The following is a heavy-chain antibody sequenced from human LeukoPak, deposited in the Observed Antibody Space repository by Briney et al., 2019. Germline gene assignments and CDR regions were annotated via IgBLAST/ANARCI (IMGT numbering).Heavy chain of an antibody. Sequence: SETLSLTCIVSGGSISDSANYYWGWIRQPPGKGLEWIANIYYSGNTYYNPYLKSRVTMSVDTSKNQFSLKLSSVTAADTAVYYCARDVYSSGWYGGFDCWGQGTLVTVSS. V-gene: IGHV4-39*02. CDR2: IYYSGNT. D-gene: IGHD6-19*01. CDR1: GGSISDSANYY. J-gene: IGHJ4*02. CDR3: ARDVYSSGWYGGFDC.